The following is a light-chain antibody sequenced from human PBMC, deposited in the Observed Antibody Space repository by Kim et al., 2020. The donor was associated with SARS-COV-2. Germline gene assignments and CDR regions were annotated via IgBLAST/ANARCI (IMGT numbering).Light chain of an antibody. CDR1: QTVLYNSNNKNY. V-gene: IGKV4-1*01. J-gene: IGKJ2*03. CDR2: WAS. Sequence: DIVMTQSPDSLAVSLGERATLKCKSSQTVLYNSNNKNYLAWYQQKPGQAPKLLIYWASIRESGVSDRFSGSGSETDFTLTISSLQAEDVAVYYCQQYYSPPPSFGQGTKLEI. CDR3: QQYYSPPPS.